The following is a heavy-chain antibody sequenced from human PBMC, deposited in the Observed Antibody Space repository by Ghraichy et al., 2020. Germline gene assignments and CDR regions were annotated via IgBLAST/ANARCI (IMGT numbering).Heavy chain of an antibody. CDR3: ARGPSGAWYFDL. J-gene: IGHJ2*01. CDR2: MYRNGNT. Sequence: SETLSLTCTVSGGSISSYYWSWIRQPAGKGLEWIGLMYRNGNTNYNPSLKSRVTMSLDTSKNHFSLNLNSVTAADTAVYYCARGPSGAWYFDLWGRDTLVTVSS. CDR1: GGSISSYY. V-gene: IGHV4-4*07. D-gene: IGHD3-10*01.